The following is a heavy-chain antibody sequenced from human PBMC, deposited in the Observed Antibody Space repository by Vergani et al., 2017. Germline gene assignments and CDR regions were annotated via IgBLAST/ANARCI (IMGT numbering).Heavy chain of an antibody. CDR3: ARDTAMVRGLYYYYYMDV. D-gene: IGHD5-18*01. J-gene: IGHJ6*03. Sequence: QVQLVQSGAEVKKPGASVKVSCKASGYTFTSYYMHWVRQAPGQGLEWMGIINPSGGSTSYAQKFQGRVTITRDTSASTAYMELSSLRSEDTAVYYCARDTAMVRGLYYYYYMDVWGKGTTVTVSS. CDR2: INPSGGST. V-gene: IGHV1-46*01. CDR1: GYTFTSYY.